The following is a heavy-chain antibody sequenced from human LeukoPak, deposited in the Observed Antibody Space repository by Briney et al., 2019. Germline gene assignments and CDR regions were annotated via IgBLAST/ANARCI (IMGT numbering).Heavy chain of an antibody. V-gene: IGHV3-30*02. CDR2: IWYDGSNR. J-gene: IGHJ5*02. D-gene: IGHD1-26*01. CDR3: AKRDSGSWENWFDP. CDR1: GFTFSTYA. Sequence: PGGSLRLSCAASGFTFSTYAMHWVRQAPGKGLEWVAFIWYDGSNRHYADSVKGRFTISRDNSKNTLYLQMNSLRAEDTAVYYCAKRDSGSWENWFDPWGQGTLVTVSS.